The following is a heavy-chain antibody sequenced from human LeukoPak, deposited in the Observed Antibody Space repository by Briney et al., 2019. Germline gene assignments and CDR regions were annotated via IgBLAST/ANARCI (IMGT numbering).Heavy chain of an antibody. CDR3: ARAVTTDYYSYYMDV. Sequence: SETLSLTCTVSGGSISGYYWNWIRQPAGKGLEWIGRFSTSVTTNYNPSLRSRVTISVDKSKNQFSLRLSSVTAADTAVYYCARAVTTDYYSYYMDVWVKGTTVTVSS. V-gene: IGHV4-4*07. D-gene: IGHD4-17*01. CDR2: FSTSVTT. CDR1: GGSISGYY. J-gene: IGHJ6*03.